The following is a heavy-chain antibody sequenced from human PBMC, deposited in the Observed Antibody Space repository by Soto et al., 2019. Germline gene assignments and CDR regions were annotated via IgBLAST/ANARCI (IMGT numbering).Heavy chain of an antibody. J-gene: IGHJ5*02. CDR1: GDTFNNYG. CDR3: ARGTTYGPNWFDP. D-gene: IGHD3-10*01. V-gene: IGHV1-69*13. CDR2: IVPIFGIA. Sequence: VASVKVSCKASGDTFNNYGITWVRQAPGQGLEWMGVIVPIFGIANYAQRFQGRVTITADESTSTAYMQLSSLTSEDTAVYYCARGTTYGPNWFDPWGQGTLVTSPQ.